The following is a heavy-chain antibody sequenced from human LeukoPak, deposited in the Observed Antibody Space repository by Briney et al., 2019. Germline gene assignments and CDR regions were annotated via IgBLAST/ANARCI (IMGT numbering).Heavy chain of an antibody. CDR2: IYYSGST. CDR3: ARVDGVVTFGGVIGMAFDI. V-gene: IGHV4-59*01. CDR1: GGSISSYY. J-gene: IGHJ3*02. Sequence: SETLSLTCTVSGGSISSYYWSWIRQPPGKGLEWIGYIYYSGSTNYNPSLKSRVTISVDTSKNQFSLKLSSVTAADTAVYYCARVDGVVTFGGVIGMAFDIWGQGTMVTVSS. D-gene: IGHD3-16*02.